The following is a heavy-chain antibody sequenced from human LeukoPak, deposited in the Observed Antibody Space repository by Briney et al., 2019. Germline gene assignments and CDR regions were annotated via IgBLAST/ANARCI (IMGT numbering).Heavy chain of an antibody. J-gene: IGHJ4*02. V-gene: IGHV3-72*01. CDR1: GFTFSDHY. D-gene: IGHD1-26*01. CDR2: ARNKANSHTT. Sequence: GGSLRLSCAASGFTFSDHYMDWVRRAPGKGLEWVGRARNKANSHTTEYAASVKGRFTVSRDDSKNLLYLQMNSLKTDDTAVYYCTRGPTGSYLNFDYWGQGTLVTVSS. CDR3: TRGPTGSYLNFDY.